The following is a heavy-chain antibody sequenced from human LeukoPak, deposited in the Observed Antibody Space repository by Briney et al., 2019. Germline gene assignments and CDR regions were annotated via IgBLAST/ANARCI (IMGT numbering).Heavy chain of an antibody. J-gene: IGHJ4*02. D-gene: IGHD3-10*01. V-gene: IGHV4-59*12. CDR1: GGSISSYY. Sequence: SETLSLTCTVSGGSISSYYWSWIRQPPGKGLEWIGYIYYSGSTYYNPSLKSRVTISVDTSKNQFSLKLSSVTAADTAVYYCARGDRITMVRGVTYFDYWGQGTLVTVSS. CDR3: ARGDRITMVRGVTYFDY. CDR2: IYYSGST.